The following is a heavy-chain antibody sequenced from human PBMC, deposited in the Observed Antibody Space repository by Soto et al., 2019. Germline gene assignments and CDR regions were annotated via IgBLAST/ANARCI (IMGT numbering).Heavy chain of an antibody. D-gene: IGHD3-3*01. CDR1: GSPFTSYA. Sequence: SVQVSCKASGSPFTSYAMHWVRQAPGQRLEWMGWINAGNGNTKYSQKFQGRVTITRDTSASTAYMELSSLRSEDTAVYYCARVPPYYDFWSGYHYYYYGMDVWGQGTTVTVSS. CDR3: ARVPPYYDFWSGYHYYYYGMDV. CDR2: INAGNGNT. V-gene: IGHV1-3*01. J-gene: IGHJ6*02.